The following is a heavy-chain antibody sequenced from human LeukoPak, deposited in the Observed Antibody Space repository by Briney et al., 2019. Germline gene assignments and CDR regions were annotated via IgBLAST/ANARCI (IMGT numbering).Heavy chain of an antibody. CDR1: GFTFSTCA. J-gene: IGHJ4*02. CDR2: ISGSGGST. CDR3: AKAAVVVVAAIADY. V-gene: IGHV3-23*01. Sequence: GGSLRLSCAVSGFTFSTCAMGWVRQAPGKGLEWVSGISGSGGSTYYADSVKGRFTISRDNSKNTLFLQMNNLRAEDTAVYYCAKAAVVVVAAIADYWGQGTLVTVSS. D-gene: IGHD2-15*01.